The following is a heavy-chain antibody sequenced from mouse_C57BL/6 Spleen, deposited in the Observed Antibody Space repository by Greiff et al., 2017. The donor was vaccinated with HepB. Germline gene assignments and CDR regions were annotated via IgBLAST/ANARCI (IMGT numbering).Heavy chain of an antibody. Sequence: VQLQQSGPELVKPGASVKISCKASGYAFSSSWMNWVKQRPGKGLEWIGRIYPGDGDTNYNGKFKGKATLTADKSSSTAYMQLSSLTSEDSAVYCCARDYYGSSYGYWGQGTTLTVSS. CDR3: ARDYYGSSYGY. CDR1: GYAFSSSW. D-gene: IGHD1-1*01. J-gene: IGHJ2*01. V-gene: IGHV1-82*01. CDR2: IYPGDGDT.